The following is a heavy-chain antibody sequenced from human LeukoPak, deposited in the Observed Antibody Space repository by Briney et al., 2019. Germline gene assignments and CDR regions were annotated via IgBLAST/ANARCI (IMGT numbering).Heavy chain of an antibody. V-gene: IGHV3-74*01. Sequence: GGSLRLSCAASGFTFSNYWMHWVRQAPGKGLVWVSRINSDGSSTSYADSVKGRFTISRDNAKNTLYLQMNSLRAEDTAVYYCARVGPEEAFDIWGQGTMVTVSS. CDR3: ARVGPEEAFDI. J-gene: IGHJ3*02. CDR2: INSDGSST. CDR1: GFTFSNYW.